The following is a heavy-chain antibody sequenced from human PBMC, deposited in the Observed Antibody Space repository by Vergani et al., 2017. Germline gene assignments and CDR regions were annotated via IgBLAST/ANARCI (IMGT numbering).Heavy chain of an antibody. CDR1: EYSFGNYW. J-gene: IGHJ4*02. V-gene: IGHV5-51*01. Sequence: EVELVQSGPEMRKPGESLKISCKGSEYSFGNYWIGWVRQMPGKGLEWVGIIYPADSDTRYSPSFQGQVTISADKSISTAFLQWDSLKASDTALYYCARHTTYTDSWGQGTLLTVSS. CDR2: IYPADSDT. D-gene: IGHD1-1*01. CDR3: ARHTTYTDS.